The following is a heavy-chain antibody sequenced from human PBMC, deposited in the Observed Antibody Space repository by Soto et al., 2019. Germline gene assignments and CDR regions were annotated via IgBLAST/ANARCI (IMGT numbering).Heavy chain of an antibody. V-gene: IGHV1-69*13. CDR2: IIPIFGTA. CDR1: GGTFSSCA. J-gene: IGHJ6*02. D-gene: IGHD5-18*01. CDR3: ARGGDSYGYDYYYYGMDV. Sequence: SVKVSCKASGGTFSSCAISWVRQAPGQGLEWMGGIIPIFGTANCAQKFQGRVTITADESTSTAYMELSSLRSEDTAVYYCARGGDSYGYDYYYYGMDVWGQGTTVTVSS.